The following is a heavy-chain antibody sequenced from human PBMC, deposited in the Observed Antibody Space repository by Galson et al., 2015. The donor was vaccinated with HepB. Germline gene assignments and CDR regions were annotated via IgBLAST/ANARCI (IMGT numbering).Heavy chain of an antibody. V-gene: IGHV3-23*01. D-gene: IGHD6-13*01. CDR3: ARVRPAAGSDY. J-gene: IGHJ4*02. CDR2: ISGSGGNT. CDR1: GFTFSNYA. Sequence: SLRLSCAASGFTFSNYAMTWVRQAPGKGLEWVSTISGSGGNTYYADSVKGRFSISRDNSKNTLCLQMSSLRAEDTAVYYCARVRPAAGSDYWGQGTLVTVSS.